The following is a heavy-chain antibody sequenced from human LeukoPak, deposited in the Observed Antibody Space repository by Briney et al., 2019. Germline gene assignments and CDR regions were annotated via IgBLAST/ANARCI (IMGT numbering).Heavy chain of an antibody. CDR1: GFTFSSYS. V-gene: IGHV3-21*01. D-gene: IGHD2-15*01. J-gene: IGHJ4*02. CDR3: ARDVAATGQGFDY. Sequence: PGGSLRLSCAASGFTFSSYSMNWVRQAPGKGLEWVSSISSSSSYIYYADSVKGRFTISRDNAKNSLYLQMNSLRAEDTAVYYCARDVAATGQGFDYWGQRTLVTVSS. CDR2: ISSSSSYI.